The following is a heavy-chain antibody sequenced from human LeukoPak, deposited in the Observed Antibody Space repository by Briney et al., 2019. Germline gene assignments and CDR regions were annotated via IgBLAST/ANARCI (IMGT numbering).Heavy chain of an antibody. Sequence: ASVKVSCKASGGTFSSSAISWVRQAPGQGLEWMGGIIPIFGTANYAQKFQGRVTITTDETTSTAYMELSSLRSEDTAVYYCARLIGYSSGWEYYFDYWGQGTLVTVSS. V-gene: IGHV1-69*05. CDR2: IIPIFGTA. CDR1: GGTFSSSA. CDR3: ARLIGYSSGWEYYFDY. J-gene: IGHJ4*02. D-gene: IGHD6-19*01.